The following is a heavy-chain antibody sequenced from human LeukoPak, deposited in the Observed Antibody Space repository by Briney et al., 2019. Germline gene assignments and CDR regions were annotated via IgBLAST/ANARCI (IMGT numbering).Heavy chain of an antibody. CDR1: GYTFTSYG. J-gene: IGHJ4*02. CDR3: ARPAGYSSSYPFDY. V-gene: IGHV1-18*04. D-gene: IGHD6-13*01. Sequence: GASVKVSCKASGYTFTSYGISWVRQAPGQGLEWMGWISAYNGNTNYAQKLQGRVTMTTDTSTSTAYMELRSLRSDDKAVYYCARPAGYSSSYPFDYWGQGTLVTVSS. CDR2: ISAYNGNT.